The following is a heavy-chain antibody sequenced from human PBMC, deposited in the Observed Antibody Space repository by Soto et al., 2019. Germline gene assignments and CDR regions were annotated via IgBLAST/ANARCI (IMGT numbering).Heavy chain of an antibody. CDR2: INQDGSES. CDR3: ARPARECSSPGCAN. D-gene: IGHD2-2*01. Sequence: EVQLVESGGGLVQPGGSLRFSCVVSGLTFSSYWMSWVRQAPGKGLEWVANINQDGSESYYLDSVKGRFTISRDNAKNSLYLQMTSLRAEDTAVYYCARPARECSSPGCANWGQGTLVTVSS. CDR1: GLTFSSYW. V-gene: IGHV3-7*01. J-gene: IGHJ4*02.